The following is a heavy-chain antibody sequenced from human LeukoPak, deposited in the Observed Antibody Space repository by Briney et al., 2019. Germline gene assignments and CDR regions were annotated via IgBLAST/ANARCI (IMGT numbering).Heavy chain of an antibody. D-gene: IGHD3-10*01. J-gene: IGHJ4*02. Sequence: PGGSLRLSCAASGFTFSSYAMHWVRQAPGKGLEWVAVISYDGSNKYYADSVKGRFTISRDNSKNTLYLQMNSLRAEDTAVYYCARERDGSGSPSDYWGQGTLVTVSS. CDR1: GFTFSSYA. CDR2: ISYDGSNK. CDR3: ARERDGSGSPSDY. V-gene: IGHV3-30-3*01.